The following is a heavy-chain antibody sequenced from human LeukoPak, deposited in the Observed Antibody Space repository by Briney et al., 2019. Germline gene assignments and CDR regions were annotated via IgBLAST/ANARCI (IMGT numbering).Heavy chain of an antibody. J-gene: IGHJ4*02. CDR3: ARDPGKRRTELQLDY. D-gene: IGHD1-26*01. Sequence: GRSLRLSCAASGFTFSSYAMHWVRQAPGKGLEWVAVISYDGSNKYYADSVKGRFTISRDNSKNTLYPQMNSLRAEDTAVYYCARDPGKRRTELQLDYWGQGTLVTVSS. CDR2: ISYDGSNK. CDR1: GFTFSSYA. V-gene: IGHV3-30-3*01.